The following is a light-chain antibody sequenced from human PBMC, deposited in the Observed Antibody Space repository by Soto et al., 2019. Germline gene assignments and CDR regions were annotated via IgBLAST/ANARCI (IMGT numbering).Light chain of an antibody. CDR3: TVWDASLSGPV. J-gene: IGLJ7*01. Sequence: QSVLTQPPSASGTPGQRVTISCSGGSSNIGDNYVYWYQQLPGTAPTILIYKNDQWPSGVPDRLSGSNSGTSASLAISGLRAEDEGNYYCTVWDASLSGPVFGGGTHLTVL. CDR2: KND. CDR1: SSNIGDNY. V-gene: IGLV1-47*01.